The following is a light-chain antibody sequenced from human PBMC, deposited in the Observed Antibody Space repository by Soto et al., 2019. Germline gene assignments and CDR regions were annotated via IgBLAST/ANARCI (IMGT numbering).Light chain of an antibody. CDR2: DVS. V-gene: IGLV2-11*01. CDR1: SSDVGDYNS. CDR3: SSYTNINTRACV. J-gene: IGLJ1*01. Sequence: QSALTQPRSVSGSPGQSVTVSCIGTSSDVGDYNSVSWYQQHPGKAPKLMIYDVSKRPSGVPDRFSGSKSGNTASLTISGLQAEDEADYYCSSYTNINTRACVFGTGTKLTVL.